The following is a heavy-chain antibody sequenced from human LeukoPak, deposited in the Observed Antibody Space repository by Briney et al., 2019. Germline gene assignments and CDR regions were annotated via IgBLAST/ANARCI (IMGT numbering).Heavy chain of an antibody. CDR1: GGTFSSYA. J-gene: IGHJ4*02. V-gene: IGHV1-69*13. CDR3: ARGGDYGDYVGFDY. D-gene: IGHD4-17*01. Sequence: SVKVSCTASGGTFSSYAISWVRQAPGQGLEWMGGIITIFGTANYAQKFQGRGTITADESTSTAYMELSSLGSEDTAVYYCARGGDYGDYVGFDYWGQGTLVTVSS. CDR2: IITIFGTA.